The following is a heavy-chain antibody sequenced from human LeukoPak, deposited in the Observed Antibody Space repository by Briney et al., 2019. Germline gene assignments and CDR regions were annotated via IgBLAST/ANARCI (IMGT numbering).Heavy chain of an antibody. J-gene: IGHJ3*02. CDR1: GGSISSYY. Sequence: PSETLSLTCTVSGGSISSYYWTWIRQPPGKGLEWIGYIYYSVSTNYNPSLKSRVSISVDTSKNQFSLKLSSVTAADTAVYYCTRGQGIIDAFDIWGQGTVVTVSS. CDR3: TRGQGIIDAFDI. D-gene: IGHD2/OR15-2a*01. CDR2: IYYSVST. V-gene: IGHV4-59*01.